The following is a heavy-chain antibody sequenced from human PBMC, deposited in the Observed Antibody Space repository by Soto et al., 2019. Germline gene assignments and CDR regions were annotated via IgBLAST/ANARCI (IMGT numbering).Heavy chain of an antibody. Sequence: GGSKRLSCTAAGFNCGGYGVHWVRQTPGKGLVWVSRINSDGSSTSYADSVKGRFTISRDNAKNTLYLQMNSLRAEDTAVYYCAREPELSSTSISYLDYYGMDVWGQGTTVTVS. CDR3: AREPELSSTSISYLDYYGMDV. D-gene: IGHD2-2*01. CDR2: INSDGSST. J-gene: IGHJ6*02. CDR1: GFNCGGYG. V-gene: IGHV3-74*01.